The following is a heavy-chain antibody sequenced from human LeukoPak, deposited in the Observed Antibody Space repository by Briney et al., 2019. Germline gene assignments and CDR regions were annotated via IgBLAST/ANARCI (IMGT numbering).Heavy chain of an antibody. CDR1: GFTFSSYW. J-gene: IGHJ4*02. V-gene: IGHV3-7*03. D-gene: IGHD3-10*01. CDR2: IKQDGSEK. CDR3: AKDVVWFGELFPFDY. Sequence: PGGSLRLSCAASGFTFSSYWMSWVRQAPGKGLEWVANIKQDGSEKYYVDSVKGRFTISRDNAKNSLYLQMNSLRAEDTAVYYCAKDVVWFGELFPFDYWSQGTLVTVSS.